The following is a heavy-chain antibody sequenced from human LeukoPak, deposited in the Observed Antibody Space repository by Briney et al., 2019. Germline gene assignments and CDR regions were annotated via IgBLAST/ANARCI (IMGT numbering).Heavy chain of an antibody. CDR2: ISSSGGIT. V-gene: IGHV3-23*01. D-gene: IGHD1-20*01. CDR3: AKDRGGITWLFDY. CDR1: AFTFSNYA. Sequence: GGSLRLSCTGSAFTFSNYAMNWVRQAPGKGLEWVSTISSSGGITYYADSVKGRFTISRDNSKNTLYLQMNSLRAEDTAVYYCAKDRGGITWLFDYWGQGTLVTVSS. J-gene: IGHJ4*02.